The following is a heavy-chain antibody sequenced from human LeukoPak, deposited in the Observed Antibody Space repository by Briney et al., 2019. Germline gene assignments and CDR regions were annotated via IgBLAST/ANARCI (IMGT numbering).Heavy chain of an antibody. V-gene: IGHV1-69*04. J-gene: IGHJ6*02. D-gene: IGHD3-3*01. CDR2: IIPILGIA. Sequence: GASVKVSCKASGYTFTSYAISWVRQAPGQGLEWMGRIIPILGIANYAQKFQGRVTITADKSTSTAYMELSSLRSEDTAVYYCARDFGVVIPPWGYYYGMDVWGQGTTVTVSS. CDR1: GYTFTSYA. CDR3: ARDFGVVIPPWGYYYGMDV.